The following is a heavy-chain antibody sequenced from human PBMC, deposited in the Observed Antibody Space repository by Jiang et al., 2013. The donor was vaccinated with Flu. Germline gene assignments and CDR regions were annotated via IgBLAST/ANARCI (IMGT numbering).Heavy chain of an antibody. J-gene: IGHJ4*02. CDR2: ISLYNGNT. CDR1: GYTFTSHG. D-gene: IGHD2-8*02. Sequence: GAEVKKPGASVKVSCKASGYTFTSHGINWVRQAPGQGLEWMGWISLYNGNTIYAQKFQDRVTMTTDASTSTAYMELRSLSSDDTAVYYCARISGGAPVYYFDYWGQGALVTVSS. CDR3: ARISGGAPVYYFDY. V-gene: IGHV1-18*01.